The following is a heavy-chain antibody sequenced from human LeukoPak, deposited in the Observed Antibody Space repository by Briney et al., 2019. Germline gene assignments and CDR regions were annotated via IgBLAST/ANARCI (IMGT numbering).Heavy chain of an antibody. D-gene: IGHD6-19*01. V-gene: IGHV1-18*01. J-gene: IGHJ6*02. CDR2: ISAYNGNT. Sequence: ASVKVSCKASGYTFTSYGISWVRQAPRQGLEWMGWISAYNGNTNYAQKLQGRVTMTTDTSTSTAYMELRSLRSDDTAVYYCARDRQDSSGTDYYGMDVWGQGTTVTVSS. CDR1: GYTFTSYG. CDR3: ARDRQDSSGTDYYGMDV.